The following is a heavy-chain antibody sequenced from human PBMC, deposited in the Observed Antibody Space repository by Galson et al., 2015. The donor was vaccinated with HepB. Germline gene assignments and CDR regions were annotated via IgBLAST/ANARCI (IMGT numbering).Heavy chain of an antibody. CDR1: GYTFTSYG. CDR2: ISAYNGNT. Sequence: SVKVSCKASGYTFTSYGISWVRQAPGQRLEWMGWISAYNGNTNYAQKLQGRVTMTTDTSTSTAYMELRSLRSDDTAVYYCAREDVNDDSTDAFDIWGQGTMVTVSS. J-gene: IGHJ3*02. V-gene: IGHV1-18*04. CDR3: AREDVNDDSTDAFDI. D-gene: IGHD3-22*01.